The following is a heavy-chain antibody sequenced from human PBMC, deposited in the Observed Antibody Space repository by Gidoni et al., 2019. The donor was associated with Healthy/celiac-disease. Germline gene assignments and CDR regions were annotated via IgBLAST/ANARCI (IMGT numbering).Heavy chain of an antibody. CDR1: GLTSSSYS. V-gene: IGHV3-30*18. CDR2: ISYDGSNK. Sequence: QVQLVEYGGGVVQPGRSLRLSCAASGLTSSSYSMHWVRQAPGKGLEWVAVISYDGSNKYYADSVKGRVTISRDNSKNTLYLQMNSLRAEDTAVYYCAKEVGYDSSGYYYWGQGTLVTVSS. D-gene: IGHD3-22*01. CDR3: AKEVGYDSSGYYY. J-gene: IGHJ4*02.